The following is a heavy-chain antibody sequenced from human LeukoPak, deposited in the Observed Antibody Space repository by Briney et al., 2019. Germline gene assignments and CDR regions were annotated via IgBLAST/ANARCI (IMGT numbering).Heavy chain of an antibody. V-gene: IGHV4-34*01. D-gene: IGHD6-13*01. CDR2: INHSGST. CDR1: GGSFSGYY. J-gene: IGHJ4*02. Sequence: PSETLSLTCAVYGGSFSGYYWSWIRQPPGKGLEWIGEINHSGSTNYNPSLKSRVTISVDTSKNQFSLKLSFVTAADTAVYYCARGEGKQQLLFVWGQGTLVTVSS. CDR3: ARGEGKQQLLFV.